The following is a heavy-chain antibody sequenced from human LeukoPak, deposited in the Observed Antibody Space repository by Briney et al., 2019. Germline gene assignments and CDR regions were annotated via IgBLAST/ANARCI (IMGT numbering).Heavy chain of an antibody. V-gene: IGHV4-59*01. Sequence: SETLSLTCTVSGGPISSYYWSWIRQPPGKGLEWIGYIYYSGSTNYNPSLKSRVTISVDTSKNQFSLKLSSVTAADTAVYYCARDNGWAAAGIRIRKVHFDLWGRGTLVTVSS. J-gene: IGHJ2*01. CDR3: ARDNGWAAAGIRIRKVHFDL. CDR1: GGPISSYY. D-gene: IGHD6-13*01. CDR2: IYYSGST.